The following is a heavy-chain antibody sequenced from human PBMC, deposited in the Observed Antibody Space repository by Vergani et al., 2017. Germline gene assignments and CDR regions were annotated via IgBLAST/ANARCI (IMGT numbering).Heavy chain of an antibody. D-gene: IGHD6-13*01. J-gene: IGHJ6*03. CDR2: IYSGCST. CDR3: SRGEAAAGYYYYYYMDV. Sequence: EVQLVESGGGLVQPGGSLRLSCAASGFTVSSNYMSWVRQAPGKGLEWVSVIYSGCSTYYADSVKGRFTISRHNSKNTLYLQMNSLRAEDTAVYYCSRGEAAAGYYYYYYMDVWGKGTTVTVSS. CDR1: GFTVSSNY. V-gene: IGHV3-53*04.